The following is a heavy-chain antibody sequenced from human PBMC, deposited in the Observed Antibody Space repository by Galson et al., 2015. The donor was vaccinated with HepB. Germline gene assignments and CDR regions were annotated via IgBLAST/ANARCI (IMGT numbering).Heavy chain of an antibody. Sequence: SLRLSCAASGFTVSSAYMSWVRQAPGKGLEWVSVIYSGGSTYYADSVKGRFTISRDNSKNTLYLQMNGLRADDTAIYYCVRGTTAPDYWGQGALVTVSS. CDR3: VRGTTAPDY. D-gene: IGHD2/OR15-2a*01. CDR1: GFTVSSAY. CDR2: IYSGGST. J-gene: IGHJ4*02. V-gene: IGHV3-53*01.